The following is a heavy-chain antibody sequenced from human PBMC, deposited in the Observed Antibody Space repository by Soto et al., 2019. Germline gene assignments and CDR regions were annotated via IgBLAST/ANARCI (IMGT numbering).Heavy chain of an antibody. Sequence: GESLKISCKGSGYRVINYWIAWVRQMPGKGLEWVGIIYPGDSDTRYSPSFQGQVTISADKSISTAYLQWSSLKASDTAMYYCARPLWPYYYYYGMDVWGQGTTVTVSS. J-gene: IGHJ6*02. CDR2: IYPGDSDT. CDR3: ARPLWPYYYYYGMDV. V-gene: IGHV5-51*01. D-gene: IGHD3-10*01. CDR1: GYRVINYW.